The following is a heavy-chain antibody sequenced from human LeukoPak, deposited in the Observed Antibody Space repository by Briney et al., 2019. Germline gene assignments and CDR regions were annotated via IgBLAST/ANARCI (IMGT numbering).Heavy chain of an antibody. CDR1: GFTFSSYG. V-gene: IGHV3-48*02. Sequence: GESLRLSCAASGFTFSSYGMSWVRQAPGKGLEWVSYISSSSSTIYYADSVKGRFTISRDNAKNSLYLQMNSLRDEDTAVYYCARGPVYSYGFNWFDPWGQGTLVTVSS. CDR3: ARGPVYSYGFNWFDP. J-gene: IGHJ5*02. D-gene: IGHD5-18*01. CDR2: ISSSSSTI.